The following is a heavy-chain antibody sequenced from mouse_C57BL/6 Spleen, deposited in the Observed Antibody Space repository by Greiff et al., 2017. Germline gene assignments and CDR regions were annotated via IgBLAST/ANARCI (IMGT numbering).Heavy chain of an antibody. CDR3: ARDEGSSYDFDY. V-gene: IGHV1-55*01. Sequence: VQLQQPGAELVKPGASVKMSCTASGYTFTSYWITWVKQRPGQGLEWIGDIYPGSGSTNYNEKFKSKATLTVDTSSSTAYMQLSSLTSEDSAVYYCARDEGSSYDFDYWGQGTTLTVSS. D-gene: IGHD1-1*01. CDR1: GYTFTSYW. CDR2: IYPGSGST. J-gene: IGHJ2*01.